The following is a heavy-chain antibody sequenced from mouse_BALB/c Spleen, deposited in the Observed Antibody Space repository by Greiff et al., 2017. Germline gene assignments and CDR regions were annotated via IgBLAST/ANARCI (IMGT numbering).Heavy chain of an antibody. CDR2: ISSGSSTI. J-gene: IGHJ3*01. V-gene: IGHV5-17*02. CDR1: GFTFSSFG. Sequence: DVMLVESGGGLVQPGGSRKLSCAASGFTFSSFGMHWVRQAPEKGLEWVAYISSGSSTIYYADTVKGRFTISRDNPKNTLFLQMTSLRSEDTAMYYCARDYYRYDDGFAYWGQGTLVTVSA. D-gene: IGHD2-14*01. CDR3: ARDYYRYDDGFAY.